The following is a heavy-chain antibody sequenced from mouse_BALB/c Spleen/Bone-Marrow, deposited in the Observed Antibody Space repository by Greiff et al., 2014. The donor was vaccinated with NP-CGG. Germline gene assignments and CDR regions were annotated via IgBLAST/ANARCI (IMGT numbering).Heavy chain of an antibody. J-gene: IGHJ3*01. V-gene: IGHV1-14*01. Sequence: VQLQQSGPELVKPGASVKMSCKASGYTFTSYVMHWVKQKPGQGLEWIGFINPFNGGAKYNEKFRGKATLTSDKSSGTAYMELSSLTSEDSAVYYCAGPAWFAYWGRGTLVTVSA. CDR2: INPFNGGA. CDR3: AGPAWFAY. CDR1: GYTFTSYV.